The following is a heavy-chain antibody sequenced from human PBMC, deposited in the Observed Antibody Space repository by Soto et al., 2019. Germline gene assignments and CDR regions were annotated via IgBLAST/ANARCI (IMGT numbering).Heavy chain of an antibody. CDR1: GGSLSYYY. J-gene: IGHJ6*02. Sequence: QVQLQQWGAGLLKTSETLSLTCAVSGGSLSYYYWPWIRQSPGKGLEWIGEIHPSGSTYYNPSLSSRVTISVDTSKNQFSLKLTSLTAAYTAIYYCARGRDEYKVGNVWGHGTTVTVSS. CDR2: IHPSGST. D-gene: IGHD1-26*01. CDR3: ARGRDEYKVGNV. V-gene: IGHV4-34*01.